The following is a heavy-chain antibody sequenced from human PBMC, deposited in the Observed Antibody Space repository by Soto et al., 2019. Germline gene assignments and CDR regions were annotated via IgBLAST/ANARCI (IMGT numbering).Heavy chain of an antibody. CDR1: GGSISSYY. CDR2: IYYSGST. Sequence: PSETLSLTCTVSGGSISSYYWSWIRQPPGKGLEWIGYIYYSGSTNYNPSLKSRVTISVDTSKNQFSLKLSSVTAADTAVYYCARGCHDSSGYYNDYWGQGTLVTVS. CDR3: ARGCHDSSGYYNDY. V-gene: IGHV4-59*01. D-gene: IGHD3-22*01. J-gene: IGHJ4*02.